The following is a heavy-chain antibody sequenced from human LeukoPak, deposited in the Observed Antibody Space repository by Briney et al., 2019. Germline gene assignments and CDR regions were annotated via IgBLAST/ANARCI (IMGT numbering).Heavy chain of an antibody. J-gene: IGHJ5*02. CDR1: GYSFTSYW. V-gene: IGHV5-51*01. Sequence: GESLKISCKGSGYSFTSYWIGWVRQMPGKGLEWMVIIYPGDSDTRYSPSFQGQVTISADKSISTAYLQWSSLKASDTAMYYCARHHCSSTSCYHWFDPWGQGTLVTVSS. CDR3: ARHHCSSTSCYHWFDP. D-gene: IGHD2-2*01. CDR2: IYPGDSDT.